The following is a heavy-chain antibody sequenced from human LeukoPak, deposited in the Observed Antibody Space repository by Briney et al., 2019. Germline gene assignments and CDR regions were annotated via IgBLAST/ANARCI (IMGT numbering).Heavy chain of an antibody. Sequence: GGSLRLSCAASGFTFSSYWMHWVRQAPGKGLVWVSRINSDGSSTSYADSVKGRFTISRDNAKNTLYLQMNSLRAEDTAVYYCARVRTVGATTGGYFDYWGQGTLVTVSS. D-gene: IGHD1-26*01. J-gene: IGHJ4*02. CDR1: GFTFSSYW. V-gene: IGHV3-74*01. CDR3: ARVRTVGATTGGYFDY. CDR2: INSDGSST.